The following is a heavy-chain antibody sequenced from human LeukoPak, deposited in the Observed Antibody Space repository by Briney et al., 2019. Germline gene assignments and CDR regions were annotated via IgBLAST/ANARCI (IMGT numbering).Heavy chain of an antibody. V-gene: IGHV1-18*01. Sequence: TSVKVSCKASGYTFNKFGITWVRQAPGQGLECMGWISAYNGKTKYTQKFQDRVTMTTDASTTTAYMELRSLRFDDTAVYYCARAEDPAMVNVGDYYYYAMDIWGQGTTVTVSS. CDR2: ISAYNGKT. CDR3: ARAEDPAMVNVGDYYYYAMDI. J-gene: IGHJ6*02. CDR1: GYTFNKFG. D-gene: IGHD5-18*01.